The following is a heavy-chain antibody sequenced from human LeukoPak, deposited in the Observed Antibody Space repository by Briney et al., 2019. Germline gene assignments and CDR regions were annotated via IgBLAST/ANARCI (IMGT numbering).Heavy chain of an antibody. CDR2: INPNSGGT. CDR1: GYTFTGYY. J-gene: IGHJ4*02. D-gene: IGHD3-22*01. CDR3: ARGLYYYDSSGYSVYFDY. V-gene: IGHV1-2*06. Sequence: GASVKVSCKASGYTFTGYYMHWVRQAPGQGLEWMGRINPNSGGTNYAQKFQGRVTMTSDTSISTAYMELSRLRSDDTAVYYCARGLYYYDSSGYSVYFDYWGQGTLVTVSS.